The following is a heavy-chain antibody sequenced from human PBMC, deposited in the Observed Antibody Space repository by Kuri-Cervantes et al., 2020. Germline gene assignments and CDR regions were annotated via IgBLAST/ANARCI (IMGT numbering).Heavy chain of an antibody. V-gene: IGHV4-34*01. CDR3: ARAIKFRLRYFDLNWFDP. CDR1: GGSFSGYY. D-gene: IGHD3-9*01. J-gene: IGHJ5*02. Sequence: SETLSLTCAVYGGSFSGYYWSWIRQPPGKGLEWIGEINHSGSTNYNPSLKSRVTISVDTSKNQFSLKLSSVTAADTAVYYCARAIKFRLRYFDLNWFDPWGQGTLVTVSS. CDR2: INHSGST.